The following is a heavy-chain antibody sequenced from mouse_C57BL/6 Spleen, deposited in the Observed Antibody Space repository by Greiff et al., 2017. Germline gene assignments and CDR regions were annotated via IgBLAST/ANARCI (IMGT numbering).Heavy chain of an antibody. Sequence: VQLQQPGAELVKPGASVKLSCKASGYTFTSYWMHWVKQRPGQGLEWIGMIHPNSGSTKYNEKFKSKATLTVDKSSSTAYMQLSSLTSEDSAVYYCARGGYGNYEDYAMDYWGQGTSVTVSS. V-gene: IGHV1-64*01. CDR2: IHPNSGST. D-gene: IGHD2-1*01. CDR3: ARGGYGNYEDYAMDY. J-gene: IGHJ4*01. CDR1: GYTFTSYW.